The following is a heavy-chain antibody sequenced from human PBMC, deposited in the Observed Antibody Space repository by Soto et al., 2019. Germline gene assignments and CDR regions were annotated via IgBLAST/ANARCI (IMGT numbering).Heavy chain of an antibody. CDR3: ARELRGLYYFDY. CDR2: INGGNGNT. J-gene: IGHJ4*02. Sequence: QVQVLQSGAEVKKPGASVKVSCKASEYTFTSYTMHWVRQAPGQRLEWMGWINGGNGNTKYSQKFQGRVTITRDTSASTAYMELSSVRSDDTAVYYCARELRGLYYFDYWGQGTLVTVSS. D-gene: IGHD4-17*01. V-gene: IGHV1-3*01. CDR1: EYTFTSYT.